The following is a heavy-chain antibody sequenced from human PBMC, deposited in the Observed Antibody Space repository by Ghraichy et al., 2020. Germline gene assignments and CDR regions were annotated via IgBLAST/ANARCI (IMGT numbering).Heavy chain of an antibody. CDR2: INHSGST. V-gene: IGHV4-34*01. CDR1: GGSFSGYY. CDR3: ARFERGLKFGRY. J-gene: IGHJ4*02. D-gene: IGHD5-12*01. Sequence: SQTLSLTCAVYGGSFSGYYWSWIRQPPGKGLEWIGEINHSGSTNYNPSLKSRVTISVDTSKNQFSLKLSSVTAADTAVYYCARFERGLKFGRYWGQGTLVTVSS.